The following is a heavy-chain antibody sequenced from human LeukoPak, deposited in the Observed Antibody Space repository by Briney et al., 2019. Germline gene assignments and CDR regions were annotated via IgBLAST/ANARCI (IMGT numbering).Heavy chain of an antibody. D-gene: IGHD3-16*01. CDR2: IWYHGNNE. CDR1: GFTFRSFG. Sequence: GGSLRLSCTASGFTFRSFGMHWVRQAPGKGLEWVAMIWYHGNNEYYADSVKGRFIISRDNSKNTLYLQMNSLRPEDTAVYYCAKDGFGCNDYHAFDKWGQGTVVTVAP. CDR3: AKDGFGCNDYHAFDK. J-gene: IGHJ3*02. V-gene: IGHV3-30*02.